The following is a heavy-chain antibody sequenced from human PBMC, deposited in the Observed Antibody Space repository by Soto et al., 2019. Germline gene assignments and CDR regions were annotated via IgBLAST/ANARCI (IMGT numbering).Heavy chain of an antibody. CDR2: TYYRSKWYN. V-gene: IGHV6-1*01. CDR1: GDSVSSNSAA. J-gene: IGHJ5*02. Sequence: SQTLSLTCAISGDSVSSNSAAWNWIRQSPSRGLEWLGRTYYRSKWYNDYAVSVKSRIIINPDTSKNQSSLQLNSVTPEDTAVYYCARGESCSGGSCSANNWFDPWGQGTLVTVSS. D-gene: IGHD2-15*01. CDR3: ARGESCSGGSCSANNWFDP.